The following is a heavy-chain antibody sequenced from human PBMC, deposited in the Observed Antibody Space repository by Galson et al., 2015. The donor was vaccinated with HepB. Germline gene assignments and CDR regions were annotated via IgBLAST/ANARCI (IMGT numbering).Heavy chain of an antibody. J-gene: IGHJ4*02. Sequence: SLRLSCAASGFTFSDYYMSWIRQAPGKGLEWVSYISSSSSYTNYADSVKGRFTISRDNAKNSLYLQMNSLRAEDTAVYYCAREFRPLGRGSSSLYYFDYWGQGTLVTVSS. CDR3: AREFRPLGRGSSSLYYFDY. D-gene: IGHD6-13*01. CDR2: ISSSSSYT. CDR1: GFTFSDYY. V-gene: IGHV3-11*06.